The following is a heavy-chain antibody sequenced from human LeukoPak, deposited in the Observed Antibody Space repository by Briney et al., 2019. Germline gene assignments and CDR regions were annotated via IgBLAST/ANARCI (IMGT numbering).Heavy chain of an antibody. V-gene: IGHV3-49*03. Sequence: PGGSLRLSCAASGFTFSSYGMSWFRQAPGKGLEWVGFIRSKAYGGTTEYAASVKGRFTISRDDSKSIAYLQMNSLKTEDTAVYYCTRDREVGRYYYYYYYMDVWGKGTTVTVSS. J-gene: IGHJ6*03. CDR1: GFTFSSYG. D-gene: IGHD2-2*01. CDR2: IRSKAYGGTT. CDR3: TRDREVGRYYYYYYYMDV.